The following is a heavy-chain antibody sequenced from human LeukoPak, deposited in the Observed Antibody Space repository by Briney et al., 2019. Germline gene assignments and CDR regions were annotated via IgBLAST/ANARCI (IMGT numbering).Heavy chain of an antibody. D-gene: IGHD6-19*01. CDR1: GGSVSRSNYY. CDR3: ASEYRSDSYFDL. V-gene: IGHV4-61*01. J-gene: IGHJ2*01. Sequence: SETLSLTCNVSGGSVSRSNYYWTWIRQPPGKGLEWIGYMYYSGSTYYNPSLKSRVTISIDTSKNQFSLKSSSVTAADTAVYYCASEYRSDSYFDLWGRGTLVTVSS. CDR2: MYYSGST.